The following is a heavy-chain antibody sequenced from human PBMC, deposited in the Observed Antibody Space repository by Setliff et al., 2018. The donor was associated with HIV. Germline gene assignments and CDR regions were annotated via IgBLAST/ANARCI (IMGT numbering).Heavy chain of an antibody. J-gene: IGHJ4*02. CDR2: VYPSDGST. CDR3: AKASAYCGGDCYSGVY. Sequence: ASVKVSCKASGYTFTSYYMHWVRQAPGQGLEWMGMVYPSDGSTSYAQKFQGRVTITTDESTSTAYMELSSLRSEDTAVYYCAKASAYCGGDCYSGVYWGQGTLVTVSS. V-gene: IGHV1-46*01. CDR1: GYTFTSYY. D-gene: IGHD2-21*02.